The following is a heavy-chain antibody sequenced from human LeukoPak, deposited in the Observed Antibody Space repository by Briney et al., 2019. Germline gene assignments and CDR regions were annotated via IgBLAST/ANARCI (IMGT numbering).Heavy chain of an antibody. V-gene: IGHV3-7*04. CDR1: GFSFTNFW. J-gene: IGHJ4*02. CDR2: IHPEGNEK. CDR3: ARGDAFSGDH. Sequence: GGSLRLSCAVSGFSFTNFWMSSVRQAPGRGLEWVANIHPEGNEKYPVESVKGRFTISRDNTKNLLFLQMNDLRVEDTAVYYCARGDAFSGDHWGQGTLVTVSS.